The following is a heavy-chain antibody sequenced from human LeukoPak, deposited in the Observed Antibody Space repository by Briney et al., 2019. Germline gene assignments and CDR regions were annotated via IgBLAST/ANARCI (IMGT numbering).Heavy chain of an antibody. V-gene: IGHV3-49*03. J-gene: IGHJ3*02. CDR2: IRSKAYGGTT. CDR3: TRGPSDSHDAFDI. CDR1: GFTFGDYA. D-gene: IGHD2-21*02. Sequence: GGSLRLSCTASGFTFGDYAMSWFRQAPGKGLEWVGFIRSKAYGGTTEYAASVKGRFTISRDDSKSIAYLQMNSLKTEDTAVYYCTRGPSDSHDAFDIWGQGTMVTVSS.